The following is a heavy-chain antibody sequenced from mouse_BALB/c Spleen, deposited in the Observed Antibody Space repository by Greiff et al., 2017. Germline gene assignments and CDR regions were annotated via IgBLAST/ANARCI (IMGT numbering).Heavy chain of an antibody. D-gene: IGHD1-1*01. CDR1: GYSITSDYA. Sequence: EVQGVESGPGLVKPSQSLSLTCTVTGYSITSDYAWNWIRQFPGNKLEWMGYISYSGSTSYNPSLKSRISITRDTSKNQFFLQLNSVTTEDTATYYCARGQLRSYAMDYWGQGTSVTVSS. J-gene: IGHJ4*01. CDR3: ARGQLRSYAMDY. CDR2: ISYSGST. V-gene: IGHV3-2*02.